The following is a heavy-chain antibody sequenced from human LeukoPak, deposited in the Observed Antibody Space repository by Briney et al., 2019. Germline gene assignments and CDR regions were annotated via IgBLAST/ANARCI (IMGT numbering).Heavy chain of an antibody. CDR3: AKEHDLWHEEGNWFDT. J-gene: IGHJ5*02. Sequence: QTGGSLRLSCAASGFTFSSYAMSWVRQAPGKGLEWVSAINDDTPYYTVSVKGRFTVSRDNSKDTPYLHLNSLRAEDTAIYYCAKEHDLWHEEGNWFDTWGQGVLVTVSS. V-gene: IGHV3-23*01. CDR2: INDDTP. CDR1: GFTFSSYA. D-gene: IGHD3-3*01.